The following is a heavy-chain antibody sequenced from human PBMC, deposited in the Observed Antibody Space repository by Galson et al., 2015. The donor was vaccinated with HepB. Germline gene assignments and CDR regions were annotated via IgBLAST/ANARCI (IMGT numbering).Heavy chain of an antibody. CDR2: ISGSGGKI. CDR3: AKDRSLGDYSDMDV. Sequence: SLRLSCAASGFMFSSYGMTWVRQAPGKGLEWVSSISGSGGKIYYADFVKGRFPISRDNSKNLVFLEMNSLRAEDTALYYCAKDRSLGDYSDMDVWGKGTTVTVSS. V-gene: IGHV3-23*01. CDR1: GFMFSSYG. J-gene: IGHJ6*03. D-gene: IGHD4-11*01.